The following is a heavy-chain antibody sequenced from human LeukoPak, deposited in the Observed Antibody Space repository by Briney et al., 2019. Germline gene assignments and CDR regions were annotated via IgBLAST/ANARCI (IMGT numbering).Heavy chain of an antibody. CDR1: GFTVSSNY. CDR2: IYSGGST. Sequence: PGGSLRLSCAASGFTVSSNYMSWVRQAPGKGLQWVSVIYSGGSTYYADSVKGRFTISTDNSKNTQYLQMNSLRPEDTAVYYCAREPASANYYYGMDVWGQGTTVTVSS. CDR3: AREPASANYYYGMDV. V-gene: IGHV3-66*01. J-gene: IGHJ6*02.